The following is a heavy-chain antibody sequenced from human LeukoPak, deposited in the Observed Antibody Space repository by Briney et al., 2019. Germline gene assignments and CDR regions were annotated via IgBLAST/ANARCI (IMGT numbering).Heavy chain of an antibody. Sequence: GASVKVSCKASGYTFTSYYMHWVRQTPGHGLEWMGIINPSCGSTSSAQKFQGRVTMTRDTSTSTVYMELSSLRSEDTAVYYCAVWLYFDWPLDYWAKEPWSPSPQ. D-gene: IGHD3-9*01. J-gene: IGHJ4*01. CDR3: AVWLYFDWPLDY. CDR1: GYTFTSYY. CDR2: INPSCGST. V-gene: IGHV1-46*01.